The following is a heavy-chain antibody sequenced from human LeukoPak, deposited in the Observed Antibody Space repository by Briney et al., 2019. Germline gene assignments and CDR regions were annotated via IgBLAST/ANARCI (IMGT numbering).Heavy chain of an antibody. D-gene: IGHD1-14*01. CDR3: VTNPIGGTNY. CDR2: INNDGSSV. J-gene: IGHJ4*02. V-gene: IGHV3-74*01. CDR1: GFMFSYDW. Sequence: GGSLRLYCAASGFMFSYDWMHWARHTSGKGLMWVSRINNDGSSVSYEDSVKGRFSISRDNAKNTLYLQMNSLRDEDTGVYYCVTNPIGGTNYWGQGTLVTVSS.